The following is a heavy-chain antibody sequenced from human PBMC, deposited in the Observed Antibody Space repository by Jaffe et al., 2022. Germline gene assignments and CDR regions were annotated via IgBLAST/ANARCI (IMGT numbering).Heavy chain of an antibody. V-gene: IGHV4-39*01. CDR3: VIAAAGTNWFDP. CDR2: IYYSGST. Sequence: QLQLQESGPGLVKPSETLSLTCTVSGGSISSSSYYWGWIRQPPGKGLEWIGSIYYSGSTYYNPSLKSRVTISVDTSKNQFSLKLSSVTAADTAVYYCVIAAAGTNWFDPWGQGTLVTVSS. D-gene: IGHD6-13*01. CDR1: GGSISSSSYY. J-gene: IGHJ5*02.